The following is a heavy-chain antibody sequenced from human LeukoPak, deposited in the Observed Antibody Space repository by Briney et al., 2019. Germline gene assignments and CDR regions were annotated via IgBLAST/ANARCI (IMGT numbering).Heavy chain of an antibody. J-gene: IGHJ4*02. CDR3: ARVRKINYGSGSYLFDY. CDR1: GFTFSSYW. CDR2: INSDGSST. D-gene: IGHD3-10*01. V-gene: IGHV3-74*01. Sequence: PGGSLRLSCAASGFTFSSYWMHWVRQAPGKGLVWVSRINSDGSSTSYADSVKGRFTISRDNAKNTLYLQMNSLRAEDTAVYYCARVRKINYGSGSYLFDYWGQGTLDTVSS.